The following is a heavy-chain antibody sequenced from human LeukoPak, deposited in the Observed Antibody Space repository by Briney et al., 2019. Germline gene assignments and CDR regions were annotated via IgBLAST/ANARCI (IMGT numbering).Heavy chain of an antibody. CDR2: IKQDGSEK. J-gene: IGHJ3*02. V-gene: IGHV3-7*01. CDR1: GFTFSSYS. CDR3: ARDLITMIPQSAFDI. D-gene: IGHD3-22*01. Sequence: GGSLRLSCAASGFTFSSYSMNWVRQAPGKELEWVANIKQDGSEKYYVDSVKGRFTISRDNAKNSLYLQMNSLRAEDTAVYYCARDLITMIPQSAFDIWGQGTMVTVSS.